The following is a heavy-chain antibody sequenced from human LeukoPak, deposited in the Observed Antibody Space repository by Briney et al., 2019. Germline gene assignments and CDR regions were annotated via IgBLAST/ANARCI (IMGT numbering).Heavy chain of an antibody. D-gene: IGHD5-18*01. V-gene: IGHV1-18*01. CDR1: GYTFTSYG. J-gene: IGHJ4*02. CDR2: ISAYNGNT. CDR3: ASGLDTAMVTSFDY. Sequence: GASVKVSCKASGYTFTSYGISWVRQAPGQGLEWMGWISAYNGNTNYAQKLQGRVTMTTDTSTSTAYMELRSLRSDDTAVYYCASGLDTAMVTSFDYWGQGTLVTVSS.